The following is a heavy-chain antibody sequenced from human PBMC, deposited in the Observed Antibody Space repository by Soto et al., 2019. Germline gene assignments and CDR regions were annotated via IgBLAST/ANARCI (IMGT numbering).Heavy chain of an antibody. D-gene: IGHD3-10*01. CDR1: GFTCSTYG. CDR2: IWYDGSNK. J-gene: IGHJ4*02. V-gene: IGHV3-33*01. CDR3: AAGEPLNY. Sequence: PGGALRLSSAASGFTCSTYGMHWVRQAPGKGLEWVAIIWYDGSNKYYADSVKGRFTISRDNSKNTVYLQMNSLRAEDTAMYFCAAGEPLNYRGQGTLVTVSS.